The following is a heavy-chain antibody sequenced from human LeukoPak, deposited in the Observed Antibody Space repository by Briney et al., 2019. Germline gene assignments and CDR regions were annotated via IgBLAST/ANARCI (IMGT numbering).Heavy chain of an antibody. D-gene: IGHD2-15*01. V-gene: IGHV3-48*03. CDR3: ARDGRHYCSGGSCYSHYWYFDL. J-gene: IGHJ2*01. Sequence: GGSLRLSCAASGFTFSSFEMNWVRQAPGKGLEWVSYISSNGTTKYYADSVKGRFTISRDNAKNSLYLQMNSLRAEDTAVYYCARDGRHYCSGGSCYSHYWYFDLWGRGTLVTVSS. CDR2: ISSNGTTK. CDR1: GFTFSSFE.